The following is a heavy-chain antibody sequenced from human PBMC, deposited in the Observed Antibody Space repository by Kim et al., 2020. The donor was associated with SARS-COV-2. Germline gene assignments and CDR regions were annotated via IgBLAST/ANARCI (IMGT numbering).Heavy chain of an antibody. CDR2: INAGNGNT. D-gene: IGHD3-10*01. V-gene: IGHV1-3*01. Sequence: ASVKVSCKASGYTFTSYAMHWVRQAPGQRLEWMGWINAGNGNTKYSQKFQGRVTITRDTSASTAYMELSSLRSEDTAVYYCARGRQGVRGVIMLYYFYYWGQGTLVPLSP. CDR1: GYTFTSYA. J-gene: IGHJ4*02. CDR3: ARGRQGVRGVIMLYYFYY.